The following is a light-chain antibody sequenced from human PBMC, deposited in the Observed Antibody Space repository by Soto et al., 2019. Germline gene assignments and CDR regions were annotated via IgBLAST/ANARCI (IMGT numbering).Light chain of an antibody. V-gene: IGLV2-11*01. CDR1: SSDVGGYNY. Sequence: QSALTQPRSVSGSPGQSVTISCTGTSSDVGGYNYVSWYQQHPGKAPKLMIYGVSKWPSGVPDRFSGSKSGNTASLTISGLQAEDEADYYCCSYAGSNWVFGGGTKLTVL. CDR2: GVS. CDR3: CSYAGSNWV. J-gene: IGLJ3*02.